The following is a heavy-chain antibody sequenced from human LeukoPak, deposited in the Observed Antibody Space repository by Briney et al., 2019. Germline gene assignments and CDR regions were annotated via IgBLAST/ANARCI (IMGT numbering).Heavy chain of an antibody. J-gene: IGHJ4*02. Sequence: PGGSLRLSCAASGFSFSNYWMHWVRQAPGKGLMWVSRISSDARSTNYADSVKGRFTISRDNSKNTLYLQMNSLRAEDTAVYYCAKEEGAYSGHELDYWGQGTLVTVSS. CDR3: AKEEGAYSGHELDY. CDR2: ISSDARST. CDR1: GFSFSNYW. D-gene: IGHD5-12*01. V-gene: IGHV3-74*01.